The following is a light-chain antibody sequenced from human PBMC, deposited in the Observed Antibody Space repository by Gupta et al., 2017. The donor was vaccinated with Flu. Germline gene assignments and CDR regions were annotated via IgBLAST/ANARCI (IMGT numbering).Light chain of an antibody. V-gene: IGKV2-30*01. CDR3: MRDTHPWT. Sequence: DVVMTQSPLSLPVTLGQPASISCRSSQSLVYKNGITYLNWFQQRPGQSPRRLIYEVSNRDSGVPDRFSGSGSGTDFTLKISRVEAEDVGVYYCMRDTHPWTFGQGTRLEI. J-gene: IGKJ2*02. CDR1: QSLVYKNGITY. CDR2: EVS.